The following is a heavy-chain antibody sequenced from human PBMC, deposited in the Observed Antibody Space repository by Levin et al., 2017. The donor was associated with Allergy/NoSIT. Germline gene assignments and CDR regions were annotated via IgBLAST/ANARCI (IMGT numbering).Heavy chain of an antibody. J-gene: IGHJ4*02. Sequence: RGESLKISCAVSGFTFSRSGMHWVRQAPGKGLEWVSFISFYGSDKYYAESVKGRFTISRDNSKNMLYLQMNNLGRDDTAMYYCAKATFDESSEFDFWGQGTLVSVSS. CDR1: GFTFSRSG. CDR3: AKATFDESSEFDF. V-gene: IGHV3-30*18. CDR2: ISFYGSDK.